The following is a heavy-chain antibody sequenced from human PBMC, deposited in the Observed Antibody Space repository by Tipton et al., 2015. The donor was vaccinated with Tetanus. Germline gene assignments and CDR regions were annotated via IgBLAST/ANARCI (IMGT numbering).Heavy chain of an antibody. CDR3: ARVPTNPLAVDRPTDY. J-gene: IGHJ4*02. CDR1: GYTFNTFV. V-gene: IGHV1-18*01. Sequence: QSGPEVKKPGASVKVSCKASGYTFNTFVVSWVRQAPGQGLEWIGWISVYNGNTNYGQNVQGRVTMTTDTPTSTAYMELRSLRSDDTAVYYCARVPTNPLAVDRPTDYWGQGTLVTVSS. D-gene: IGHD6-19*01. CDR2: ISVYNGNT.